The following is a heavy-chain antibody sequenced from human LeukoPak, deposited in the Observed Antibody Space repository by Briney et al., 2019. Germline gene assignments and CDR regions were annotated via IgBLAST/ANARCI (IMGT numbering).Heavy chain of an antibody. CDR1: GYTFTSYY. D-gene: IGHD3-22*01. Sequence: ASVKVSCKASGYTFTSYYMHWVRQAPGQGLEWMGIINPSGGSTSYAQKFQGRVTMTRNTSISTAYMELSSLRSEDTAVYYCARGGSGYYYGDYYYGMDVWGQGTTVTVSS. CDR3: ARGGSGYYYGDYYYGMDV. J-gene: IGHJ6*02. V-gene: IGHV1-46*01. CDR2: INPSGGST.